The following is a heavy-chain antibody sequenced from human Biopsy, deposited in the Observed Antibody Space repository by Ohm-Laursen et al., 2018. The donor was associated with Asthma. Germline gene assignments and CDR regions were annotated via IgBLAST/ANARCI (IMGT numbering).Heavy chain of an antibody. CDR2: IFFDGSNK. V-gene: IGHV3-30-3*01. Sequence: SLRLSCAASGFTFHNYVMHWVRQAPGKGLEWVAGIFFDGSNKYYADSVKGRFTISRDNSKDTLYLQVNSLRGDDTAAYYCARGKTWGRSYYFDYWGQGTLVTVSS. CDR1: GFTFHNYV. D-gene: IGHD6-6*01. CDR3: ARGKTWGRSYYFDY. J-gene: IGHJ4*02.